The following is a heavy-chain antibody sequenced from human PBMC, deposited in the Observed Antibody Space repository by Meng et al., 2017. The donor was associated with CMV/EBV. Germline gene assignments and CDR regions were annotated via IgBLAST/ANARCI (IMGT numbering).Heavy chain of an antibody. CDR2: ISPDASHQ. CDR3: ASDYYDSGGYHPVEFDY. V-gene: IGHV3-30*04. J-gene: IGHJ4*02. D-gene: IGHD3-22*01. CDR1: GFTFNIYA. Sequence: GESLKISCAASGFTFNIYAMHWVRQAPGKGLDLVTLISPDASHQYYADSVKGRFSISRDNSKNTLYLQMNSLRAEDTAVYYCASDYYDSGGYHPVEFDYWGQGTLVTVSS.